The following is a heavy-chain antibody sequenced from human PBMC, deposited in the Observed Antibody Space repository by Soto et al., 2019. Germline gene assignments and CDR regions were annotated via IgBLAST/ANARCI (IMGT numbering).Heavy chain of an antibody. D-gene: IGHD4-17*01. Sequence: HPGGSLRLSCAASEFTVNNNYMSWVRQAPGKGLEWVSVIHSGGSRYYADSVKGRFTVSRDNSKNTLYLQMNSLRAEDTAVYYCARDLYGDYGAYYYALDVWGQVTTVTVSS. CDR1: EFTVNNNY. J-gene: IGHJ6*02. V-gene: IGHV3-53*01. CDR2: IHSGGSR. CDR3: ARDLYGDYGAYYYALDV.